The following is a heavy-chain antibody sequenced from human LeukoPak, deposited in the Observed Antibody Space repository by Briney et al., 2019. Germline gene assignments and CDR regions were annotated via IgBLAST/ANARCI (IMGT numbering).Heavy chain of an antibody. CDR1: GGSISSGSYY. Sequence: PSQTLSLTCTVSGGSISSGSYYWSWIRQPAGKGLEWIGRIYTSGSTNYNPPLKSRVTISVDTSKNQFSLKLSSVTAADTAVYYCAGDTAMARIDYWGQGTLVTVSS. CDR2: IYTSGST. D-gene: IGHD5-18*01. J-gene: IGHJ4*02. CDR3: AGDTAMARIDY. V-gene: IGHV4-61*02.